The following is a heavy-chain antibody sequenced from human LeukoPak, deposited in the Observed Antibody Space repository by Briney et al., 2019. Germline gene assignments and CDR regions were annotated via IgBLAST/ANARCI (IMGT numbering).Heavy chain of an antibody. V-gene: IGHV3-15*01. CDR3: TTAGYFDWLSYYFDY. D-gene: IGHD3-9*01. CDR1: GFTFSNAW. CDR2: IKSKTDGGTT. Sequence: GGSLRLSCAASGFTFSNAWMSWVRQAPGKGLEWVGRIKSKTDGGTTDYAAPAKGRFTISRDDSKNTLYLQMNSLKTEDTAVYYCTTAGYFDWLSYYFDYWGQGTLVTVSS. J-gene: IGHJ4*02.